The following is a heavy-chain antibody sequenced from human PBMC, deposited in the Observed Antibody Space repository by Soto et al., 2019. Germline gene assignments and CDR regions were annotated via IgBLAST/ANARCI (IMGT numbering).Heavy chain of an antibody. CDR3: ARDLIAVAGNNWFDP. CDR1: GYTFTSYY. J-gene: IGHJ5*02. V-gene: IGHV1-46*01. D-gene: IGHD6-19*01. CDR2: INPSGGST. Sequence: ASVKVSCKASGYTFTSYYMHWVRQAPGQGLEWMGIINPSGGSTSYAQKFQGRVTMTRDTSTSTVYMELSSLRSEDTAVYYCARDLIAVAGNNWFDPWGQGTLVTVSS.